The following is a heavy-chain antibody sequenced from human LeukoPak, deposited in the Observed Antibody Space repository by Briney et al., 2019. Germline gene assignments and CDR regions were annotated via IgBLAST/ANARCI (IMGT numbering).Heavy chain of an antibody. CDR3: ARQRSGSYSHFHY. CDR1: GYSFTSYW. D-gene: IGHD1-26*01. Sequence: GESLKISCKGSGYSFTSYWIVWVRQMPGKGLEWMGIIYPGDSDTRYRPSFQGQVTISADRSISTAYLQWSSLKASDTAMYYCARQRSGSYSHFHYWGQGTLVTVSS. V-gene: IGHV5-51*01. CDR2: IYPGDSDT. J-gene: IGHJ4*02.